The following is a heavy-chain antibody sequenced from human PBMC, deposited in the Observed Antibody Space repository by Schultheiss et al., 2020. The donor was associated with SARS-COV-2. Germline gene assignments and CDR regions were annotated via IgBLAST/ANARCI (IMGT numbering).Heavy chain of an antibody. CDR1: GFTFSSFW. J-gene: IGHJ5*02. CDR3: ARDPPESTPDP. D-gene: IGHD1-14*01. CDR2: ISSSSSTI. Sequence: GGSLRLSCAASGFTFSSFWMHWVRQAPGKGLEWVSYISSSSSTIYYADSVKGRFTISRDNAKNSLYLQMNSLRAEDTAVYYCARDPPESTPDPWGQGTLVTVSS. V-gene: IGHV3-48*01.